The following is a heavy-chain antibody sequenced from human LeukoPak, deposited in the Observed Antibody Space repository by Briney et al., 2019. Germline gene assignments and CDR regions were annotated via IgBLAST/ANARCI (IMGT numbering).Heavy chain of an antibody. CDR1: GFTFSSYD. J-gene: IGHJ4*02. CDR3: AKVGGNGDCDY. Sequence: GGSLRLSWASSGFTFSSYDMSWVRQAPGKGLEWVTVISYDGSNKYYGDSVKGRFTISRDNSKSTLYLKMNSLRAEDTAVYYCAKVGGNGDCDYWGQGTLVTVSS. D-gene: IGHD2-8*01. CDR2: ISYDGSNK. V-gene: IGHV3-30*18.